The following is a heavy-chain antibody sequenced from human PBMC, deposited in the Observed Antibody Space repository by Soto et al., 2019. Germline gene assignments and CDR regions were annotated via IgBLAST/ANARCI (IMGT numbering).Heavy chain of an antibody. D-gene: IGHD2-15*01. CDR3: ARGDCSGGSCYAIDG. V-gene: IGHV3-48*02. CDR1: VFAFSGHT. CDR2: IGNTLDTI. Sequence: GGSLRLSCAASVFAFSGHTMNLVRQAPGKGLECVSYIGNTLDTIYYADSVKGRFIISRYEAMKSVFLHMSSLRDYYRAVYSCARGDCSGGSCYAIDGWGRGTKVTVSS. J-gene: IGHJ6*02.